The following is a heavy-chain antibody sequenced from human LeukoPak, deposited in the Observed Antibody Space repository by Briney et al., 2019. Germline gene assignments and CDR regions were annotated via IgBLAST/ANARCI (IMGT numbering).Heavy chain of an antibody. V-gene: IGHV1-2*02. J-gene: IGHJ3*02. CDR2: INPNSGGT. CDR1: GYTFTDYY. Sequence: ASVKVSCKASGYTFTDYYMNWVRQAPGQGLEWMGWINPNSGGTNYAQKFQGRVTMTRDTSLSTAYTELNSLRSDDTAMYYCARDIGSNYGSHDAFDIWGQGTMVTVSS. CDR3: ARDIGSNYGSHDAFDI. D-gene: IGHD1-26*01.